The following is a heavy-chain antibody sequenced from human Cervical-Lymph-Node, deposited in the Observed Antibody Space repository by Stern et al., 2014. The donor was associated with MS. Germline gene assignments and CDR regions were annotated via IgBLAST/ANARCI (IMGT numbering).Heavy chain of an antibody. J-gene: IGHJ4*02. CDR1: GGSISSYY. CDR2: IYYSGST. Sequence: QVQLQESGPGLVKPSETLSLTCTVSGGSISSYYWSWIRQPPGKGLEWIGYIYYSGSTNYNPSLKSRVTISVDTSKNQFSLKLSSVTAADTAVYYCARGWQQLVPLDYWGQGTLVTVSS. D-gene: IGHD6-13*01. V-gene: IGHV4-59*01. CDR3: ARGWQQLVPLDY.